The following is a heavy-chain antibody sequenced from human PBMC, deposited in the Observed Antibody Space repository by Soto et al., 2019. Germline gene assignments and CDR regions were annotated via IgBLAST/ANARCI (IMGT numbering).Heavy chain of an antibody. J-gene: IGHJ4*02. Sequence: GASVNVSCKDSVYTYTGYYIRWVRQAPGQGLEWMGWINPNSGGTNYAQKFQGRVTMTRDTSISTAYMELSRLRSDDTAIYYCTRGPRADSSGTGAHWGQGTPVTVSS. V-gene: IGHV1-2*02. CDR2: INPNSGGT. CDR1: VYTYTGYY. CDR3: TRGPRADSSGTGAH. D-gene: IGHD1-26*01.